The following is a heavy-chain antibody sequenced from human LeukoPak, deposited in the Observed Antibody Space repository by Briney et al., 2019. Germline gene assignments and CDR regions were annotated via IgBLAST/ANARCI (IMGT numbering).Heavy chain of an antibody. CDR2: IYAGGNT. CDR1: GFTFSSYA. Sequence: GGSLRLSCAASGFTFSSYAMSWVRQAPGKGLEWLSIIYAGGNTYSADSVKGRFTISRDNSRNTVYLQMNNLRDGDTAVYYCARGQTDLLRNYFDYWGPGTPVTVSS. J-gene: IGHJ4*02. CDR3: ARGQTDLLRNYFDY. V-gene: IGHV3-66*01.